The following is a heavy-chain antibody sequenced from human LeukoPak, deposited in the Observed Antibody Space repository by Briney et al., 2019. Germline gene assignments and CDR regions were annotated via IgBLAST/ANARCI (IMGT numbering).Heavy chain of an antibody. CDR2: IYTSGST. CDR1: GGSISSYY. Sequence: PSETLSLTCTVSGGSISSYYWSWIRQPAGKGLESIGRIYTSGSTNYNPSLKSRVTMSVDTSKNQFSLKLSSVTAADTAVYYCARDRVVVAAMYYYYYYMDVWGKGTTVTVSS. V-gene: IGHV4-4*07. D-gene: IGHD2-15*01. J-gene: IGHJ6*03. CDR3: ARDRVVVAAMYYYYYYMDV.